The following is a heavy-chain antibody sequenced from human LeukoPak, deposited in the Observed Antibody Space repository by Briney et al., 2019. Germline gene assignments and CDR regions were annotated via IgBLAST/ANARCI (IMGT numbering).Heavy chain of an antibody. CDR3: ARVAGWGYYDSSGYDY. D-gene: IGHD3-22*01. J-gene: IGHJ4*02. CDR2: INNDGSST. CDR1: GFTFSNYW. V-gene: IGHV3-74*01. Sequence: GGSLRLSCAASGFTFSNYWMQWVRQAPGKGLVWVSRINNDGSSTIYADSVKGRFTISRDNAKNSLYLQMNSLRAEDTAVYYCARVAGWGYYDSSGYDYWGQGTLVTVSS.